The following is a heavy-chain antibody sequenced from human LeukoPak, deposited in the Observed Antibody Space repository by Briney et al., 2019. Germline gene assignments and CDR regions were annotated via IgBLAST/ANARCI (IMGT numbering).Heavy chain of an antibody. J-gene: IGHJ5*02. CDR2: IIPIFGTA. CDR1: GGTFSSYA. CDR3: ARNVLTEDNWFDP. V-gene: IGHV1-69*13. Sequence: ASVKVSCKASGGTFSSYAISWVRQAPGQGLEWMGGIIPIFGTANYAQKFQGRVTITPDESTSTAYMELSSLRSEDTAVYYCARNVLTEDNWFDPWGQGTLVTVSS. D-gene: IGHD2-8*01.